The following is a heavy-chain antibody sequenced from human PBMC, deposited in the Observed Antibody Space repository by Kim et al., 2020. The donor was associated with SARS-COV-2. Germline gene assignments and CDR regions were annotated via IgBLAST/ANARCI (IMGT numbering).Heavy chain of an antibody. CDR2: IYYSGST. CDR3: AREAPPRGTMIVVVTPGDAFDI. V-gene: IGHV4-61*01. CDR1: GGSVSSGSYY. J-gene: IGHJ3*02. Sequence: SETLSLTCTVSGGSVSSGSYYWSWIRQPPGKGLEWIGYIYYSGSTNYNPSLKSRVTISVDTSKNQFSLKLSSVTAADTAVYYCAREAPPRGTMIVVVTPGDAFDIWGQGTMVTVSS. D-gene: IGHD3-22*01.